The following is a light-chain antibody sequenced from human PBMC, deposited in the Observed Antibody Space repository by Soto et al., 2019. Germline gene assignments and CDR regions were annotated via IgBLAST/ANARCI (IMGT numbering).Light chain of an antibody. J-gene: IGLJ7*01. V-gene: IGLV2-14*01. CDR2: EVN. Sequence: QSALTQPASVSGSPGQSITISCSGTSSDVGLYNYVSWYQQHPGKVPKLLIYEVNKRPSGVSSRVSGSKSGNTASLTISGLQAEDEAEYYCSSYTRGSSAVFGGGTQLTVL. CDR3: SSYTRGSSAV. CDR1: SSDVGLYNY.